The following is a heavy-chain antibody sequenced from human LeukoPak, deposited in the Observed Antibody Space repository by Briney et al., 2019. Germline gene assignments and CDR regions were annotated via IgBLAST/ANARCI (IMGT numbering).Heavy chain of an antibody. J-gene: IGHJ4*02. CDR3: ARTPSVYCSGGNCYPGHFDY. CDR1: GGSISSSSYY. D-gene: IGHD2-15*01. Sequence: SETLSLTCTVSGGSISSSSYYWGWIRQPPGTGLEWIGSIYYSGSTYYNPSLKSRVTISVDTSKNQFSLKLSSVTAADTAVYYCARTPSVYCSGGNCYPGHFDYWGQGTLVTVSS. CDR2: IYYSGST. V-gene: IGHV4-39*07.